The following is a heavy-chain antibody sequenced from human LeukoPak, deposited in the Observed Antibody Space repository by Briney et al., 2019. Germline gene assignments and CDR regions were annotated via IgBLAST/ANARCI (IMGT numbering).Heavy chain of an antibody. J-gene: IGHJ4*02. Sequence: GGSLRLSCAASGFTFSSSAMSWVRQAPGKGLEWVSSISGSGDNTYYADSVKGRFTISRDNSKNTPYLQMNSLRAEDTAVYYCAKADSRPFYDSSGYPVDYWGQGTLVTVSS. D-gene: IGHD3-22*01. CDR2: ISGSGDNT. V-gene: IGHV3-23*01. CDR3: AKADSRPFYDSSGYPVDY. CDR1: GFTFSSSA.